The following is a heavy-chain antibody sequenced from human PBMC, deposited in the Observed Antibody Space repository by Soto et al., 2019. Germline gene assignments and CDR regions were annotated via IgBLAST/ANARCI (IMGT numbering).Heavy chain of an antibody. J-gene: IGHJ5*02. V-gene: IGHV3-74*01. Sequence: GGSIRLSCAASGCTISRYGMHWVRQAPGKGLVWVSRINSDGSSTTYADSVKGRFTISRDNAKNTLYLQMNSLRAEDTAVYYGARPQTTVAGPWFDPWGQGTLVTVSS. CDR3: ARPQTTVAGPWFDP. CDR1: GCTISRYG. CDR2: INSDGSST. D-gene: IGHD6-19*01.